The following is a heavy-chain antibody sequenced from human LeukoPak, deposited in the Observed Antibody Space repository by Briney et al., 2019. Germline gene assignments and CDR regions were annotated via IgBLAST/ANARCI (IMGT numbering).Heavy chain of an antibody. D-gene: IGHD3-22*01. CDR2: ISGRGGST. CDR3: AKSAYYDASGYYREYYFDY. CDR1: GFTFSSYA. J-gene: IGHJ4*02. V-gene: IGHV3-23*01. Sequence: GGSLRLSCVASGFTFSSYAMNWVRQAPGRGLEWVSGISGRGGSTYYADSVKGRFTISRDNSKNTLYLQMNSLRAEDTAVYYCAKSAYYDASGYYREYYFDYWGQGTLVTVSS.